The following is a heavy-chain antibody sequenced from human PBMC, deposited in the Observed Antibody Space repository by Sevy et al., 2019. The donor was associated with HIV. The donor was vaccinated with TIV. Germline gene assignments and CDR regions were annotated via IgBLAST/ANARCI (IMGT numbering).Heavy chain of an antibody. D-gene: IGHD5-18*01. CDR1: GFTFSNAW. J-gene: IGHJ4*02. CDR2: IKSKTDGGTT. Sequence: GKSLKISCAASGFTFSNAWMNWVRQAPGKGLEWVGRIKSKTDGGTTDYAAPVKGRFTISRDGSKNTLYLQMNSLKTEDTAVYYCTTDGCGYNYGYSFDYWGQGTMVTVS. V-gene: IGHV3-15*07. CDR3: TTDGCGYNYGYSFDY.